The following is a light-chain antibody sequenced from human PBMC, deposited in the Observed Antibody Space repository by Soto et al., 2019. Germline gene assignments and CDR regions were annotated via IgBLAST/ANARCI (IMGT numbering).Light chain of an antibody. Sequence: DIVMTQSPDSLAVSLGERATINCKSSQSVLYSSNNKNYLAWYQQKPGQPPKLVIYWASTRESGVPDRFSGSGSGTDFTLTISSLQAEDVAIYYCQQYYSTPWTF. CDR3: QQYYSTPWT. J-gene: IGKJ1*01. CDR2: WAS. V-gene: IGKV4-1*01. CDR1: QSVLYSSNNKNY.